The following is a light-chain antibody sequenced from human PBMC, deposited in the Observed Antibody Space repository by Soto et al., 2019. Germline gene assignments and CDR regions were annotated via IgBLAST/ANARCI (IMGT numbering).Light chain of an antibody. CDR2: GTS. V-gene: IGKV3-15*01. CDR1: QSVRDN. J-gene: IGKJ2*03. CDR3: QQYDTRPQS. Sequence: IVMTQSPDTLSLSPGESATLSCRASQSVRDNVAWYQQKPGQAPRLLIHGTSKRATGIPARFRGSVSGTEFTLTIISLESEDFAIYFCQQYDTRPQSCGQGTKLEMK.